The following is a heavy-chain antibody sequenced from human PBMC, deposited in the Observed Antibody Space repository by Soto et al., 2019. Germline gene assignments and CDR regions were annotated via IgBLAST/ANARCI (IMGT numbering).Heavy chain of an antibody. J-gene: IGHJ4*02. Sequence: EVQLLESGGGLVQPGGSLRLSCAASGFTLSSYAMTWVRQGPGKGLELVSTIRGSDAGTYHADSVRGRFTISRDNSKNTLYLQMNSLRAEDTAVYYCARLILTYTSDWSDYWGQGTLVTVSS. CDR3: ARLILTYTSDWSDY. CDR1: GFTLSSYA. V-gene: IGHV3-23*01. CDR2: IRGSDAGT. D-gene: IGHD6-19*01.